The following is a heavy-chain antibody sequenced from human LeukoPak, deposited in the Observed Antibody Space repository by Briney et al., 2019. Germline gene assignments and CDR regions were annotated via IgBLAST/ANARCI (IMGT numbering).Heavy chain of an antibody. D-gene: IGHD3-22*01. CDR2: IYSGGST. CDR1: GFTVSSNY. V-gene: IGHV3-66*01. Sequence: PGGSLRLSCAASGFTVSSNYMSWVRQAPGKGLEWVSVIYSGGSTYYADSVKGRFTIPRDNSKNTLYLQMNSLRAEDTAVYYCARESSGHFDYWGQGTLVTVSS. J-gene: IGHJ4*02. CDR3: ARESSGHFDY.